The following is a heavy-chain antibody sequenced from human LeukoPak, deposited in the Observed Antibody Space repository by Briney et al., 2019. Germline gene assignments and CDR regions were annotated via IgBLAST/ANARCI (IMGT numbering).Heavy chain of an antibody. CDR3: ARDSIADPDPNYYGSGSYYNVGAFDI. Sequence: PSETLSLTCTVSGASISSSSHFWGWIRQTPGKGLEWIGSIYYSGITYYNPSLKSRVTISVDTSKKQFSLKLSSVTAADTAVYYCARDSIADPDPNYYGSGSYYNVGAFDIWGQGTMVTVSS. D-gene: IGHD3-10*01. CDR2: IYYSGIT. V-gene: IGHV4-39*07. CDR1: GASISSSSHF. J-gene: IGHJ3*02.